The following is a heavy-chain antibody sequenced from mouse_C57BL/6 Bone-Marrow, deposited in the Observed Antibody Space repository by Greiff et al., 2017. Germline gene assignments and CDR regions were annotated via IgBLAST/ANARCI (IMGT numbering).Heavy chain of an antibody. CDR1: GYSFTDYN. Sequence: EVQLQQSGPELVKPGASVKISCTASGYSFTDYNMNWVKQSNGKSLEWIGIINPNYSTTSYNQKFKGKATLTVDKSTSTAYVQLNSLTSEDSAVYFSTRGYDYDYAMDYWGQGTSVTGSS. J-gene: IGHJ4*01. CDR3: TRGYDYDYAMDY. D-gene: IGHD2-4*01. CDR2: INPNYSTT. V-gene: IGHV1-39*01.